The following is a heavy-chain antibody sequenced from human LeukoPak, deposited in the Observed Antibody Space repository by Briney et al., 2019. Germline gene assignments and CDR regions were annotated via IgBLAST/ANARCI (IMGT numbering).Heavy chain of an antibody. CDR3: AKDASRYQPLLYANY. CDR2: ISSSGSTK. CDR1: GFTFSDYY. V-gene: IGHV3-11*04. D-gene: IGHD2-2*02. J-gene: IGHJ4*02. Sequence: GGSLRLSCAASGFTFSDYYMSWIRQAPGKGLEWVSYISSSGSTKYYADSVKGRFTISRGNSKNTLYLQMNSLRAEDTAVYYCAKDASRYQPLLYANYWGQGTLVTVSS.